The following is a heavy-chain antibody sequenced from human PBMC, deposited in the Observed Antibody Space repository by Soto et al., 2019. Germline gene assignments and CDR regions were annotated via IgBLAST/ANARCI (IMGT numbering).Heavy chain of an antibody. CDR1: GFTFSGSA. CDR3: TRLDDFWSGYPPRGYYYYGMDV. J-gene: IGHJ6*02. Sequence: GGSLRLSCAASGFTFSGSAMHWVRQASGKGLEWVGRIRSKANSYATAYAASVKGRFTISRDDSKNTAYLQMNSLKTEDTAVYYCTRLDDFWSGYPPRGYYYYGMDVWGQGTTVTVSS. D-gene: IGHD3-3*01. V-gene: IGHV3-73*01. CDR2: IRSKANSYAT.